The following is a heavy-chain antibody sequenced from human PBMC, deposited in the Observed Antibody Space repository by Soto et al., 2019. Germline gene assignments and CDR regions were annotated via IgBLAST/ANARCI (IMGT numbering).Heavy chain of an antibody. CDR2: ISNSSSIK. Sequence: GGSLRLSCAASGIIFNNYNMNWVRQAPGKGLEWVSSISNSSSIKYYADSVKGRFTISSDNAKNSLYLQINSPRAEATAVYYGERCGGYSGYAFSDVFDIWGHGTMVTVSS. V-gene: IGHV3-21*01. J-gene: IGHJ3*02. CDR1: GIIFNNYN. D-gene: IGHD5-12*01. CDR3: ERCGGYSGYAFSDVFDI.